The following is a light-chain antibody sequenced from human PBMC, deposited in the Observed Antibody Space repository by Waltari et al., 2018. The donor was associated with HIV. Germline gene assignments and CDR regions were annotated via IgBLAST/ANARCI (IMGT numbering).Light chain of an antibody. CDR3: AAWDASLHVL. J-gene: IGLJ2*01. Sequence: QSVLTHPPSASGTLGQAVTISCFGSTSTIGSNTVNWYQHLPGAAPKLIIFRNHQRPSGVPDRFSGSQSGTSAFLTITGLLSGDEATYYCAAWDASLHVLFGGGTQLTVV. CDR1: TSTIGSNT. V-gene: IGLV1-44*01. CDR2: RNH.